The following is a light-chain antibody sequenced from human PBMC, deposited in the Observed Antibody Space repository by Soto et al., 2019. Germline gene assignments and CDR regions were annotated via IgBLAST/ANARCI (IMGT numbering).Light chain of an antibody. J-gene: IGKJ1*01. CDR3: EQYNSYWT. CDR2: KAS. V-gene: IGKV1-5*03. Sequence: DIHMTLYPSTLSGSVGDRVTITCRASQTISSWLAWYQQKPGKAPKLLIYKASTLKSGVPSRFSGSGSGTEFTLTISSLQPDDFATYYCEQYNSYWTFGQGTKVDIK. CDR1: QTISSW.